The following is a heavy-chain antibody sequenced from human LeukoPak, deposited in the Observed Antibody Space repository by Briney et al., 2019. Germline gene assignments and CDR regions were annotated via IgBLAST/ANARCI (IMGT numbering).Heavy chain of an antibody. CDR1: GGTFSSYA. Sequence: GASVKVSCEASGGTFSSYAISWVRQAPGQGLEWMGRIIPILGIANYAQKFQGRVTITADKSTSTAYMELSSLRSEDTAVYYCASVAGIAVAGSRWFDPWGQGTLVTVSS. CDR3: ASVAGIAVAGSRWFDP. CDR2: IIPILGIA. D-gene: IGHD6-19*01. V-gene: IGHV1-69*04. J-gene: IGHJ5*02.